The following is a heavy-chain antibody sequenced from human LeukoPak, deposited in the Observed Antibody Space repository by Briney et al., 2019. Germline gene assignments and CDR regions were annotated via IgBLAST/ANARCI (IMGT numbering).Heavy chain of an antibody. CDR2: IKQDGSEK. CDR3: ARVGDILTALNAFDI. J-gene: IGHJ3*02. V-gene: IGHV3-7*01. D-gene: IGHD3-9*01. Sequence: PGGSLRLSCAASGFTLSSYWMSLVRQAPGKGLEWVSNIKQDGSEKYYVDSVKGRFTISRDNAKNSLYLQMNSLRAEATAVYYCARVGDILTALNAFDIWGQGTMVTVSS. CDR1: GFTLSSYW.